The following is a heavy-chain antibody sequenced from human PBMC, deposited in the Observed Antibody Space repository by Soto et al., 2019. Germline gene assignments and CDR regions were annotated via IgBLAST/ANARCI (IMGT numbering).Heavy chain of an antibody. V-gene: IGHV3-23*01. CDR2: ISGSGGST. CDR1: GFTFSSYA. D-gene: IGHD6-19*01. CDR3: AKDVSGRSAERKGGWYYFDY. Sequence: GGSLRLSCAASGFTFSSYAMSWVRQAPGKGLEWVSAISGSGGSTYYADSVKGRFTISRENSKNTLYLQMNSLRAEDTAVYYCAKDVSGRSAERKGGWYYFDYWGQGTLVTVSS. J-gene: IGHJ4*02.